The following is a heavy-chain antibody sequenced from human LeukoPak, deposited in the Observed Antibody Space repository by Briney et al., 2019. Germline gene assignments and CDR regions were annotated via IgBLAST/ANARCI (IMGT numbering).Heavy chain of an antibody. CDR2: ISYDGSNK. J-gene: IGHJ4*02. D-gene: IGHD3-10*01. Sequence: GRSLRLSCAASGFTFSSYAMHWVRQAPGKGLEWVAVISYDGSNKYYADSVKGRFTISGDNSKNTLYLQMNSLRAEDTAVYYCAREYYGSGSYTRSLDYWGQGTLVTVSS. CDR3: AREYYGSGSYTRSLDY. V-gene: IGHV3-30*04. CDR1: GFTFSSYA.